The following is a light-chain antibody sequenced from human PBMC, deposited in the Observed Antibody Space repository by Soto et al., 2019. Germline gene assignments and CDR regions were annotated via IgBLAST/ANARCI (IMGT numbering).Light chain of an antibody. Sequence: DIQMTQSPSSVSASVGDTVTITCRASHSIDSWLAWYQHKPGKAPKLLIYDASRLRSGVPSTFSGSRSGTDFTLTITDLQPEDFATYYCQQAYSFPITFGQGTRLEIK. CDR1: HSIDSW. CDR2: DAS. V-gene: IGKV1-12*01. CDR3: QQAYSFPIT. J-gene: IGKJ5*01.